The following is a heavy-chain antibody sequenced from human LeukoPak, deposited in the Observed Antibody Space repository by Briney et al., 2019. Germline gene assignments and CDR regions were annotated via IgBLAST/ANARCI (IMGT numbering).Heavy chain of an antibody. CDR1: GGSFSGYY. D-gene: IGHD5-18*01. CDR3: ASSFGYSYGYSY. V-gene: IGHV4-34*01. CDR2: INHSGST. J-gene: IGHJ4*02. Sequence: SETLSLTCAVYGGSFSGYYWSWMCQPPGKGLEWIGEINHSGSTNYNPSLKSRVTISVDTSKNQFSLKLSSVTAADTAVYYCASSFGYSYGYSYWGQGTLVTVSS.